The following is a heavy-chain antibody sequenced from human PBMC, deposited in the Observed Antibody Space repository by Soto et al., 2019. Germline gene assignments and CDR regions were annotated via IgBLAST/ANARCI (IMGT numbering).Heavy chain of an antibody. D-gene: IGHD3-10*01. Sequence: GGSLRLSCAASGFTFSGYAMHWVRQAPGKGLEWVAIISNDGSNKYYADSVKGRFTISRDNSKHTLYLQMNSLRAEDTAVYNCARETSGSGSPLYDFDYWGQGTPVTVSS. CDR2: ISNDGSNK. J-gene: IGHJ4*02. CDR3: ARETSGSGSPLYDFDY. V-gene: IGHV3-30-3*01. CDR1: GFTFSGYA.